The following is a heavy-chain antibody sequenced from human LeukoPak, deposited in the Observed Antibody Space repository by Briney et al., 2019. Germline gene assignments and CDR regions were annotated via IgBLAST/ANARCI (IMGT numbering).Heavy chain of an antibody. V-gene: IGHV4-59*08. CDR3: VRGCCGNYWHFDY. D-gene: IGHD1-26*01. CDR2: IYYSGSI. J-gene: IGHJ4*02. CDR1: GGSISSYY. Sequence: MTSETLSLTCTVSGGSISSYYWSWIRQPPGKGLEWIGYIYYSGSIVYNPSLKSRVTISVDTSKNQFSLKLSSVTAADTAVYYCVRGCCGNYWHFDYWGQGTLVTVSS.